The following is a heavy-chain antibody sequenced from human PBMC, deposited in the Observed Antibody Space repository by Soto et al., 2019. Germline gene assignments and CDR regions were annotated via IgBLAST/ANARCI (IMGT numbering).Heavy chain of an antibody. V-gene: IGHV4-61*01. Sequence: QVQLQESGPGLVKPSETLSLTCTVSGGSVSSGSYYWSWIRQPPGKGLEWIGYIYYSGSTNYNPSLMSRVTISVDTSKNQFSLKLSSVTAADTAVYYCARKLAVAGDYYYYGMDVWGQGTTVTVSS. CDR1: GGSVSSGSYY. CDR3: ARKLAVAGDYYYYGMDV. D-gene: IGHD6-19*01. CDR2: IYYSGST. J-gene: IGHJ6*02.